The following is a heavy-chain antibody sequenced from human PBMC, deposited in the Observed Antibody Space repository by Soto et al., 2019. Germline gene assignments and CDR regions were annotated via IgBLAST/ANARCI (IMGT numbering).Heavy chain of an antibody. CDR3: ARGRRFFYSYGLVYDYYGMDV. V-gene: IGHV4-34*01. CDR1: GGSFSGYY. CDR2: INHSGST. D-gene: IGHD5-18*01. J-gene: IGHJ6*02. Sequence: SETLSLTCAVYGGSFSGYYWSRIRQPPGKGLEWIGEINHSGSTNYNPSLKSRVTISVDTSKNQFSLKLSSVTAADTAVYYCARGRRFFYSYGLVYDYYGMDVWGQGTTVTVSS.